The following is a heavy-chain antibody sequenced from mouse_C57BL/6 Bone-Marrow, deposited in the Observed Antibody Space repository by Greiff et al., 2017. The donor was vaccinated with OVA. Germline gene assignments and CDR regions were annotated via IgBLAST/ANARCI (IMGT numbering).Heavy chain of an antibody. Sequence: QVQLQQSGAELVRPGTSVKVSCKASGYAFTNYLIEWVKQRPGQGLEWIGAINPGSGGTNYNEKFKGKATLTADKSSSTAYMQLSSLTSEDSAVYFCARGGNAFAYWGQGTLVTVSA. CDR3: ARGGNAFAY. D-gene: IGHD2-1*01. CDR1: GYAFTNYL. CDR2: INPGSGGT. J-gene: IGHJ3*01. V-gene: IGHV1-54*01.